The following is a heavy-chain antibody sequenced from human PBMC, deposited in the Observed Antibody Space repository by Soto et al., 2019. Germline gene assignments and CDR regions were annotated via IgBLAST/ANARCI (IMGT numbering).Heavy chain of an antibody. CDR3: ARAPYSSSWCWFDP. J-gene: IGHJ5*02. CDR1: GGSISSYY. Sequence: SETLSLTCTVSGGSISSYYWSWIRQPPGKGLEWIGYIYYSGSTNYNPSLKSRVTISVDTSKNQFSLKLSSVTAADTAVYYCARAPYSSSWCWFDPWGQGTLVTVSS. D-gene: IGHD6-13*01. CDR2: IYYSGST. V-gene: IGHV4-59*01.